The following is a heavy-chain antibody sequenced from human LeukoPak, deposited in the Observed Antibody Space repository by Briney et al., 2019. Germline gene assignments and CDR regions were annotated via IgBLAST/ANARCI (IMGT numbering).Heavy chain of an antibody. J-gene: IGHJ6*03. CDR2: ISAYNGNT. CDR3: ARDGGSGYTTNYYYYYMDV. D-gene: IGHD3-3*01. V-gene: IGHV1-18*01. CDR1: GYTFTSYG. Sequence: GASVKVSCKASGYTFTSYGISWVRQAPGQGLEWMGWISAYNGNTNYAQRLQGRVTMTTDTTTSTAYMELRSLRSDDAAVYYCARDGGSGYTTNYYYYYMDVWGKGTTVTVSS.